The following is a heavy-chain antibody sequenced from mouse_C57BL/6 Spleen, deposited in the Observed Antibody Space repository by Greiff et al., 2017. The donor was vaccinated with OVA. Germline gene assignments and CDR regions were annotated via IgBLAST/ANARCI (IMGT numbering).Heavy chain of an antibody. CDR1: GFSLTSYG. J-gene: IGHJ2*01. V-gene: IGHV2-2*01. Sequence: VQLVESGPGLVQPSQSLSITCTVSGFSLTSYGVHWVRQSPGKGLEWLGVIWSGGSTDYNAAFISRLSISKDNSKSQVFFKMNSLQADDTAIYYCARKYDGDGNYPYYFDYWGQGTTLTVSS. CDR3: ARKYDGDGNYPYYFDY. D-gene: IGHD2-1*01. CDR2: IWSGGST.